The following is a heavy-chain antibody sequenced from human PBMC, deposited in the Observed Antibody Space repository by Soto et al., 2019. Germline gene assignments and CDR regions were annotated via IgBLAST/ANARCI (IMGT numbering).Heavy chain of an antibody. CDR2: ISSSSSYI. Sequence: GGALKRSCAASGFTFSSYNKNWVRQAPGKGLEWVSSISSSSSYIYYADSVKGRFTISRDNAKNSLYLQMNSLRAEDTAVYYCAREGLGSRGYGSGSYYENYYGMDVWGQGTTVTVSS. D-gene: IGHD3-10*01. CDR1: GFTFSSYN. J-gene: IGHJ6*02. V-gene: IGHV3-21*01. CDR3: AREGLGSRGYGSGSYYENYYGMDV.